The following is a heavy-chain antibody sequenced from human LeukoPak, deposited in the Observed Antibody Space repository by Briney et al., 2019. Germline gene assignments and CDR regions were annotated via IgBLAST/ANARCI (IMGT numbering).Heavy chain of an antibody. V-gene: IGHV3-15*04. CDR1: GFTFSDAW. CDR2: IESESDGGTT. D-gene: IGHD4-17*01. Sequence: GGSLRLSCAASGFTFSDAWMTWVRQASGKGPEWVGRIESESDGGTTDYAAPVKGRFTISRDDSKNRLYLQMNSLKTEDTAVYYCATDYGDYAYDAYHIWGQGTMVTVSS. CDR3: ATDYGDYAYDAYHI. J-gene: IGHJ3*02.